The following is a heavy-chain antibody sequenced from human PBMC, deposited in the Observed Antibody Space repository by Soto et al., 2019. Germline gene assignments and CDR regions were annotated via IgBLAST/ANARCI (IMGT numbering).Heavy chain of an antibody. D-gene: IGHD6-25*01. CDR2: VYFSGNT. CDR1: GGSLSSYY. CDR3: GSVRPSGYVLS. Sequence: SETLSLTCTVSGGSLSSYYWTWIRQSPGKGLEWIGYVYFSGNTNYNPSLKSRVTIPIDTSKNQFSLRLASVTAADTAFYYCGSVRPSGYVLSWGQGTLVTVSS. V-gene: IGHV4-59*01. J-gene: IGHJ5*02.